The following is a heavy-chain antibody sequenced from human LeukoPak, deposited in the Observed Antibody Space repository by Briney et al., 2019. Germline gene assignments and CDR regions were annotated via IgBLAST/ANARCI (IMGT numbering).Heavy chain of an antibody. V-gene: IGHV3-74*01. D-gene: IGHD3-22*01. CDR3: AREYYYDGGLFDY. J-gene: IGHJ4*02. CDR1: GFTFSSYW. CDR2: INSDGSST. Sequence: GGSLRLSCAASGFTFSSYWMHWVRQAPGKGLVWVSRINSDGSSTSYADSVKGRFTISRGNAKNTLYLQMNSLRAEDTAVYYCAREYYYDGGLFDYWGQGTLVTVSS.